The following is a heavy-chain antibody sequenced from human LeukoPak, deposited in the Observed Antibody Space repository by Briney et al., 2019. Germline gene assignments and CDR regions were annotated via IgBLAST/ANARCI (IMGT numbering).Heavy chain of an antibody. CDR1: GFTFSSYA. J-gene: IGHJ6*04. Sequence: GRSLRLSCAASGFTFSSYAMHWVRQAPGKGLEWVAVISYDGSNKYYADSVKGRFTISRDNSKNTLYLQMNSLRAEDTAVCYCARELLGYCSSTSCYYYYYGMDVWGKGTTVTVSS. CDR3: ARELLGYCSSTSCYYYYYGMDV. CDR2: ISYDGSNK. V-gene: IGHV3-30*04. D-gene: IGHD2-2*01.